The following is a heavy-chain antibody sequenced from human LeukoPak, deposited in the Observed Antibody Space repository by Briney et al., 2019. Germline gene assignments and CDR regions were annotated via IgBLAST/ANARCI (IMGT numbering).Heavy chain of an antibody. CDR1: GDSISSYY. D-gene: IGHD2-2*02. Sequence: SETLSLTCTVSGDSISSYYWTWIRQPPGKGLEWIGYIYYSGSTNYNPSLKSRVTMSVDTSKYQFSLKLSSVTAADTAVYYCARNLGYCSSTSCYIAWFDPWGQGTLVTVSS. J-gene: IGHJ5*02. V-gene: IGHV4-59*08. CDR3: ARNLGYCSSTSCYIAWFDP. CDR2: IYYSGST.